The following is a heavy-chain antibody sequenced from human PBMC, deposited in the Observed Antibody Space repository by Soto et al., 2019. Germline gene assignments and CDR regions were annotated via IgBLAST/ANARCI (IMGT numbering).Heavy chain of an antibody. J-gene: IGHJ4*02. CDR2: ISWNSGSI. CDR1: GFTFDDYA. V-gene: IGHV3-9*01. Sequence: PGGSLRLSCAASGFTFDDYAMHWVRQAPGKGLEWVSGISWNSGSIGYADSVKGRLTISRDNAKNPLYLQMNSLRAEDTALYYCAKDISGSFTVTDYIYGFFGFDYWGQGTLVTVSS. D-gene: IGHD4-4*01. CDR3: AKDISGSFTVTDYIYGFFGFDY.